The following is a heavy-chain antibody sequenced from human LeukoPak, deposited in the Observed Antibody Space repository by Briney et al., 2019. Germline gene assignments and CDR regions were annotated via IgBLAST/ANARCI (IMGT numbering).Heavy chain of an antibody. CDR1: GGSISSYY. CDR2: IYTSGST. J-gene: IGHJ4*02. Sequence: SETLSLTCTVSGGSISSYYWSWIRQPAAKGLEWIGHIYTSGSTNYNPSLKSRVTISVDTSKNQFSLKLSSVTAADTALYYCARENGYRYDYWGQGTLVTVSS. D-gene: IGHD5-18*01. CDR3: ARENGYRYDY. V-gene: IGHV4-4*07.